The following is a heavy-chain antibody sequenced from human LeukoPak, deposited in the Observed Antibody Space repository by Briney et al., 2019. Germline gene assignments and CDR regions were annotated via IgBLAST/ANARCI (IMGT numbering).Heavy chain of an antibody. CDR1: GFTFSSYA. CDR2: IGSSAGTT. V-gene: IGHV3-23*01. CDR3: ARDLAIVVVPADGMDV. D-gene: IGHD2-2*01. J-gene: IGHJ6*02. Sequence: GGSLRLSCAASGFTFSSYAMAWVRQAPGKGLEWVSTIGSSAGTTLYADSVKGRFTISRDNSKNTLYLQMNSLRAEDTAVYYCARDLAIVVVPADGMDVWGQGTTVTVSS.